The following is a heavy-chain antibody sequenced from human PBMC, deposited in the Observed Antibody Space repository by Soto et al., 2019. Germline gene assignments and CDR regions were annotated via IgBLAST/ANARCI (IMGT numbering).Heavy chain of an antibody. CDR3: ARDDQFNVLRYFDPSGYFDY. CDR1: GYTFTSYA. J-gene: IGHJ4*02. V-gene: IGHV1-3*01. Sequence: ASVKVSCKASGYTFTSYAMHWVRQAPGQRLEWMGWINAGNGNTKYSQKFQGRVTITRDTSASTAYMELSSLRSEDTAVYYCARDDQFNVLRYFDPSGYFDYWGQGTLVTVSS. D-gene: IGHD3-9*01. CDR2: INAGNGNT.